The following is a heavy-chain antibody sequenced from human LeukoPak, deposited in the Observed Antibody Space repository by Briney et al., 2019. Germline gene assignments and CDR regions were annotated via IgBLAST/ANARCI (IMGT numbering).Heavy chain of an antibody. CDR1: GGSISSYY. CDR3: ARHLASAGTGFDY. J-gene: IGHJ4*02. V-gene: IGHV4-59*08. Sequence: KPSETLSLTCTVSGGSISSYYWSWIRQPPGQGLEWIGYICYSGSTNYNPSLKSRVTISVDTSKNQFSLKLRSVTAADTAVYYCARHLASAGTGFDYWGQGTLVTVSS. CDR2: ICYSGST. D-gene: IGHD6-13*01.